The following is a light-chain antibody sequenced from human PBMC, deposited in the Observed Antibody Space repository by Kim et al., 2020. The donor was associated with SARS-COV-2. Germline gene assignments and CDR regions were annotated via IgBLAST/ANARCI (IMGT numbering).Light chain of an antibody. CDR1: SSDVGGYNY. CDR2: EVS. V-gene: IGLV2-8*01. J-gene: IGLJ2*01. CDR3: SSYAGSNNVV. Sequence: GRSLPISCTGTSSDVGGYNYVSWYQQHPGKAPKLMIYEVSKRPSGVPDRFSGSKSGNTASLTVSGLQAEDEADYYCSSYAGSNNVVFGGGTKVTVL.